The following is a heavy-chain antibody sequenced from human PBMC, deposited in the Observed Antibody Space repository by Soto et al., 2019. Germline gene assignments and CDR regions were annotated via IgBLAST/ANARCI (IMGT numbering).Heavy chain of an antibody. CDR2: IYYSGST. Sequence: PSETLSLTCTVSGGSISSYYWSWIRQPPGKGLEWIGYIYYSGSTNYNPSLKSRVTISVDTSKNQFSLKLSSVTAADTAAYYCARRVAGGPDEGWFDPWGQGTLVTVS. D-gene: IGHD2-15*01. V-gene: IGHV4-59*01. CDR1: GGSISSYY. CDR3: ARRVAGGPDEGWFDP. J-gene: IGHJ5*02.